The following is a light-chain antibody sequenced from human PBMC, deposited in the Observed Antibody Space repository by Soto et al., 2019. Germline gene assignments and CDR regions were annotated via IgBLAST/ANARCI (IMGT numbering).Light chain of an antibody. J-gene: IGKJ5*01. CDR3: QQYGSSPT. CDR1: QSVSSSY. V-gene: IGKV3-20*01. CDR2: GAS. Sequence: EIVLTQSPGTLSLSPGERATLSCRASQSVSSSYLAWYQQKPGQAPRLLIYGASSRATGIPDRFSGSGSGTDFTRIISRLEPEDFAVSYCQQYGSSPTFGQGTRLEIK.